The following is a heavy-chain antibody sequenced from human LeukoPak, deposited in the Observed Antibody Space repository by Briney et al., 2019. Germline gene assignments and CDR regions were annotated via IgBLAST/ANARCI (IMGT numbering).Heavy chain of an antibody. V-gene: IGHV3-9*01. D-gene: IGHD3-22*01. CDR2: ISWNSGSI. J-gene: IGHJ3*02. CDR3: AKALEISMIVSTDAFDI. Sequence: GGSLRLSCAASGFTFDAYAMHWVRQVPGKGLEWGSGISWNSGSIDYADSVKGRFTISRDNAKNSLYLQMISLRAEDTALYYCAKALEISMIVSTDAFDIWGQGTMVTVSS. CDR1: GFTFDAYA.